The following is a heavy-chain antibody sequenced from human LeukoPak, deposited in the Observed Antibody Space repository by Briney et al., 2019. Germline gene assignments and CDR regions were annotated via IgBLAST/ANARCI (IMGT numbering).Heavy chain of an antibody. D-gene: IGHD2-15*01. Sequence: GGSLRLSCEASGFTFSSYAMHWVRRAPGKGLEWVAVISVDGRDKHHVDSVKGRFTISRDNSKSTLYLQMNSLRGDDTAVYFCARDVEGSAKYYFDYGGQGPLVTVS. CDR2: ISVDGRDK. CDR3: ARDVEGSAKYYFDY. V-gene: IGHV3-30*04. CDR1: GFTFSSYA. J-gene: IGHJ4*02.